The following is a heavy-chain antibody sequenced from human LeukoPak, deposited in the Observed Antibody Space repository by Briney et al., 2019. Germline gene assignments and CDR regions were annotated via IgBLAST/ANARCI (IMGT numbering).Heavy chain of an antibody. CDR3: ARSPESGSYSFDY. CDR1: GYSISSGYY. CDR2: IYHSGST. Sequence: SETLSLTCTVSGYSISSGYYRGWIRQPPGKGLEWIGSIYHSGSTYYNPSLKSRVTISVDTSKNQFSLKLSSVTAADTAVYYCARSPESGSYSFDYWGQGTLVTVSS. V-gene: IGHV4-38-2*02. J-gene: IGHJ4*02. D-gene: IGHD1-26*01.